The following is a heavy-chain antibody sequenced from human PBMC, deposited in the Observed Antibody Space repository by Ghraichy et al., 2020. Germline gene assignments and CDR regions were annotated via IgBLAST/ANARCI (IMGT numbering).Heavy chain of an antibody. CDR2: IIPIFGTA. V-gene: IGHV1-69*13. J-gene: IGHJ6*02. CDR1: GGTFSSYA. Sequence: SVKVSCKASGGTFSSYAISWVRQAPGQGLEWMGGIIPIFGTANYAQKFQGRVTITADESTSTAYMELSSLRSEDTAVYYCARPEDYYGSGRPYYYYGMDVWGQGTTVTVSS. CDR3: ARPEDYYGSGRPYYYYGMDV. D-gene: IGHD3-10*01.